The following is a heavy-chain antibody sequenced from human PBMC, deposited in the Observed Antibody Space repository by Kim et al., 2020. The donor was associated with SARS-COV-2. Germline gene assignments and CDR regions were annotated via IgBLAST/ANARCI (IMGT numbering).Heavy chain of an antibody. CDR3: AREINYGALDY. J-gene: IGHJ4*02. Sequence: NYQPSLKSRVTISVDTSKNQFSLKLSSVTAADTAVYYCAREINYGALDYWGQGTLVTVSS. D-gene: IGHD4-17*01. V-gene: IGHV4-59*01.